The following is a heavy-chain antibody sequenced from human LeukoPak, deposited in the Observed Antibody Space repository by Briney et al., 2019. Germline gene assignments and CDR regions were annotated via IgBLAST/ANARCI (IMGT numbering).Heavy chain of an antibody. CDR2: MNPNSGNT. J-gene: IGHJ4*02. V-gene: IGHV1-8*01. CDR3: ARGRSGSSWLDY. D-gene: IGHD6-13*01. CDR1: GYTFTSYD. Sequence: ASVKVSCKATGYTFTSYDINWVRQASGQGLEWMGWMNPNSGNTGYAQKFQGRVTMTRNTSISTAYMELSSLRSEDTAVYYCARGRSGSSWLDYWGQETLVTVSS.